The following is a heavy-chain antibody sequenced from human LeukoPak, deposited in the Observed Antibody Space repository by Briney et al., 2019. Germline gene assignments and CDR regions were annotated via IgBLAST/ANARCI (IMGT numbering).Heavy chain of an antibody. V-gene: IGHV3-43*01. CDR1: GFTFDDYT. J-gene: IGHJ4*02. D-gene: IGHD3-22*01. CDR3: ARSAYYDSSGYYWLY. Sequence: GGSLRLSCAASGFTFDDYTMHWVRQAPGKGLEWVSLISWDGGSTYYADSVKGRFTISRDNSKNSLYLQMNSLRAEDTAVYYCARSAYYDSSGYYWLYWGQGTLVTVSS. CDR2: ISWDGGST.